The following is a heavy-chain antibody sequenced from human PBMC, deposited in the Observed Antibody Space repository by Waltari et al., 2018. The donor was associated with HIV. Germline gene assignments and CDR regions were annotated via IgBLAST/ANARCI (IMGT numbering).Heavy chain of an antibody. Sequence: EVQLVESGGGLVQPGRSLRLSCAASGCTFDDYAMHWVRQAPGKGLEWVSGISWNSGSIGYADSVKGRFTISRDNAKNSLYLQMNSLRAEDTALYYCAKDQRAAAGNGMDVWGQGTTVTVSS. CDR2: ISWNSGSI. CDR1: GCTFDDYA. V-gene: IGHV3-9*01. D-gene: IGHD6-13*01. CDR3: AKDQRAAAGNGMDV. J-gene: IGHJ6*02.